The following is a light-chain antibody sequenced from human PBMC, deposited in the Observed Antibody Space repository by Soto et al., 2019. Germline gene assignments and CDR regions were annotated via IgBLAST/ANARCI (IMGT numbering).Light chain of an antibody. CDR3: SSDTSSSTVV. V-gene: IGLV2-14*01. CDR1: SSDVGGYNY. Sequence: QSALTQPASVSGSPGQSITISCTGTSSDVGGYNYVSWYQQHPGKAPKLMIYEVSNRPSGVSNRFSGSKSGNTASLTISGLQAEDEADYFCSSDTSSSTVVFGGGTKLTVI. J-gene: IGLJ2*01. CDR2: EVS.